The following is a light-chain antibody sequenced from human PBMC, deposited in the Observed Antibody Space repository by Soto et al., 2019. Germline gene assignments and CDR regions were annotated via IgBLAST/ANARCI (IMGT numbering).Light chain of an antibody. J-gene: IGKJ1*01. Sequence: EIVMTQSPATLSVSPGERATLSCRASQSVSNNLAWYQKKPGQAPRLLIYGASTRGTGIPARFSGSGSGTEFTLTISSLQSEDFAFYYCQQYNNWWTFGQGTRVEIK. CDR1: QSVSNN. CDR2: GAS. CDR3: QQYNNWWT. V-gene: IGKV3-15*01.